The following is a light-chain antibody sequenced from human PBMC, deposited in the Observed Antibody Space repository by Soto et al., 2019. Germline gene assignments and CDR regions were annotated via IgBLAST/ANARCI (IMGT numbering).Light chain of an antibody. CDR2: GAS. CDR1: QSVSSY. J-gene: IGKJ4*01. V-gene: IGKV3-20*01. Sequence: EIVLTQSPATLSLSPGEGATLSCRASQSVSSYLAWYQQRPGQAPRLLIYGASSRATGIPDRFSGSVSGTDFTLTISRLEPEDFAVYYCQQYDNSPLTFGGGTKVDIK. CDR3: QQYDNSPLT.